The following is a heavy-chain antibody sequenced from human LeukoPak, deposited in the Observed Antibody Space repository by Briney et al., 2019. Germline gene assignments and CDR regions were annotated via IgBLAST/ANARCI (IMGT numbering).Heavy chain of an antibody. Sequence: PSETLSLTCAVYGGSFSGYYWSWIRQPPGKGLEWIGEINHSGSTNYNPSLKSRVTISVDTSENQFSLKLSSVTATDTAVYYCARGRPMVRYMDVWGKGTTVTVSS. CDR3: ARGRPMVRYMDV. J-gene: IGHJ6*03. CDR2: INHSGST. CDR1: GGSFSGYY. V-gene: IGHV4-34*01. D-gene: IGHD3-10*01.